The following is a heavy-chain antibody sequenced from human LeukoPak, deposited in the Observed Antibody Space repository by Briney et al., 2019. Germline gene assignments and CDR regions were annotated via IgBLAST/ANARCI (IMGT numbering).Heavy chain of an antibody. CDR1: GRSFSGYY. J-gene: IGHJ6*03. CDR2: VNHSGRT. Sequence: SEALSLTCAVYGRSFSGYYWSWVRQPPGKGLEWMGEVNHSGRTSYNPSLKSRVTISADTSKNQFSLRMTSLTAADTAVYYCARGIRGVIITTNYYNMDVWGPGTTVTVSS. CDR3: ARGIRGVIITTNYYNMDV. V-gene: IGHV4-34*01. D-gene: IGHD3-10*01.